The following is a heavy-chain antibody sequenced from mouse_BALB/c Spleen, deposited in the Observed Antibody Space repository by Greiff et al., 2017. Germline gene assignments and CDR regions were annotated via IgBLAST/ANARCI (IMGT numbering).Heavy chain of an antibody. V-gene: IGHV14-3*02. CDR3: ARSYGNYRGVYFDY. CDR1: GFNIKDTY. Sequence: VQLQQSGAELVKPGASVKLSCTASGFNIKDTYMHWVKQRPEQGLEWIGRIDLANGNTKYDPKFQGKATITADTSSNTAYLQLSSLTSEDTAVYYCARSYGNYRGVYFDYWGQGTTLTVSS. J-gene: IGHJ2*01. CDR2: IDLANGNT. D-gene: IGHD2-10*02.